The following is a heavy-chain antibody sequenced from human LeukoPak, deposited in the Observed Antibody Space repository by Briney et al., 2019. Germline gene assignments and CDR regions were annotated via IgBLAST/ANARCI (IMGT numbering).Heavy chain of an antibody. CDR3: ARDLAWLEDAYGKYNWFDS. V-gene: IGHV3-11*04. J-gene: IGHJ5*01. D-gene: IGHD6-19*01. CDR2: ISSSGSTI. CDR1: GFTFSDYY. Sequence: GGSLRLSCAASGFTFSDYYMSWIRQAPGKGLEWVSYISSSGSTIYYADSVKGRFTISRDNAKNSLYLQMNSLRAEDTAVYYCARDLAWLEDAYGKYNWFDSWGQGTLVTVSS.